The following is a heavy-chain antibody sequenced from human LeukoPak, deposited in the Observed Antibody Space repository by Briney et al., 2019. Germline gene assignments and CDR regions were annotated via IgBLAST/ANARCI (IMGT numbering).Heavy chain of an antibody. CDR1: GFTFSDYY. J-gene: IGHJ5*02. CDR3: ARDVRITMVRGPRFDP. Sequence: PGGSLRLSCAASGFTFSDYYMSWIRQAPGKGLEWVSYISSSGSTIYYADSVKGRFTISRDNAKNSLYLQMNSLRAEDTAVYYCARDVRITMVRGPRFDPWGQGTLVTVSS. V-gene: IGHV3-11*04. CDR2: ISSSGSTI. D-gene: IGHD3-10*01.